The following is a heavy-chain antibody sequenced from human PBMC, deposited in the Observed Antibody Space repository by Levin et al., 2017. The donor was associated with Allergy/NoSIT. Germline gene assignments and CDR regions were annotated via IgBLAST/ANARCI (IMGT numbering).Heavy chain of an antibody. V-gene: IGHV3-23*01. CDR1: GFTFSSYA. CDR2: ISGSGGST. D-gene: IGHD5-18*01. J-gene: IGHJ6*02. Sequence: LSLTCAASGFTFSSYAMSWVRQAPGKGLEWVSAISGSGGSTYYADSVKGRFTISRDNSKNTLYLQMNSLRAEDTAVYYCAKDRDTAMIQVVYYYYGMDVWGQGTTVTVSS. CDR3: AKDRDTAMIQVVYYYYGMDV.